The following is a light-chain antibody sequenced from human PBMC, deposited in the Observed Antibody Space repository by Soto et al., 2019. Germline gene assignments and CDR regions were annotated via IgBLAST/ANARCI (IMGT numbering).Light chain of an antibody. CDR1: SSDVGASDY. J-gene: IGLJ1*01. Sequence: QSALTQPPYASGSPGQSVAISCTGTSSDVGASDYVSWYQQHSGKAPKLLLYEVNKRPSGVPDRFSGSKSGNTASLTVSALQADDEADYYCLSHSGSSNVLGTGTKVTVL. V-gene: IGLV2-8*01. CDR3: LSHSGSSNV. CDR2: EVN.